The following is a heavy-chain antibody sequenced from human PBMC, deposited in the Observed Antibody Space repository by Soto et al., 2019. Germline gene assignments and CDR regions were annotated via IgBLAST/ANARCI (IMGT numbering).Heavy chain of an antibody. D-gene: IGHD5-18*01. V-gene: IGHV3-21*01. Sequence: GGSLRLSCAASGFTFSSYSMNWVRQAPGKGLEWVSSISSSSSYIYYADSVKGRFTISRDNAKNSLYLQMNSLRAEDTAVYYCARDQGLYSYGYMYYYYGMDVWGQGTTVTVSS. CDR1: GFTFSSYS. CDR2: ISSSSSYI. J-gene: IGHJ6*02. CDR3: ARDQGLYSYGYMYYYYGMDV.